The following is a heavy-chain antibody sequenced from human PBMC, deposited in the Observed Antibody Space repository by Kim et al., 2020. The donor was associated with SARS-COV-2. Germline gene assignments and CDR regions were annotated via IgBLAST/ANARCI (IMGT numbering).Heavy chain of an antibody. CDR2: IYYSGST. D-gene: IGHD2-21*01. Sequence: SETLSLTCTVSGGSISSYYLSWIRQPPGKGLEWVWYIYYSGSTNYNPSHKSRVTIPVDKTKNKISLKLSSVTAVDTAVDYCSGDVGPKPFLHWDNWFYPWGQGTLVTVAS. CDR1: GGSISSYY. CDR3: SGDVGPKPFLHWDNWFYP. J-gene: IGHJ5*02. V-gene: IGHV4-59*01.